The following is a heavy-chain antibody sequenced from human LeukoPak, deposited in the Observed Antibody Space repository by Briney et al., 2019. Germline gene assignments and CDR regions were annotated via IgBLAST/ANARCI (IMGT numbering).Heavy chain of an antibody. CDR3: ARDRTYSYDSSGQDAFGI. CDR2: ISGYNGNT. D-gene: IGHD3-22*01. J-gene: IGHJ3*02. CDR1: GYSFTSYG. Sequence: ASVKVSCKASGYSFTSYGITWVRQAPGQGLEWMGWISGYNGNTNYAQMVKGRVTMTTETSTRTAYMELRSLRSDDTAVYYCARDRTYSYDSSGQDAFGIWGQGTIVTVSS. V-gene: IGHV1-18*01.